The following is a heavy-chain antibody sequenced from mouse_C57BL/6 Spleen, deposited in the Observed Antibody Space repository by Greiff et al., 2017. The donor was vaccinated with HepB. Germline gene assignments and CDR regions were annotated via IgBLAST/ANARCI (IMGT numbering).Heavy chain of an antibody. CDR3: ARFDGYLYYYAMDY. CDR2: IDPSDSYT. V-gene: IGHV1-69*01. D-gene: IGHD2-3*01. CDR1: GYTFTSYW. Sequence: QVQLQQPGAELVMPGASVKLSCKASGYTFTSYWMHWVKQRPGQGLEWIGEIDPSDSYTNYNQKFKGKSTLTVDKSSSTAYMQLSSLTSEDSAVYYCARFDGYLYYYAMDYWGQGTSVTVSS. J-gene: IGHJ4*01.